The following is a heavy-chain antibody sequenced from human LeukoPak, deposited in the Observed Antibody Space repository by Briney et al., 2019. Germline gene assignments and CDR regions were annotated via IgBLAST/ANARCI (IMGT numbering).Heavy chain of an antibody. CDR3: SRDETYSSDWQSNHYYYYMDV. J-gene: IGHJ6*03. CDR2: VYHSATT. Sequence: SETLSLTCIVFGGSLTSSNYYWGWIRQPPGKGLEWIGSVYHSATTYYNPSLKSRVTISVDTSKNQFSLKLSSVTAADTAVYYCSRDETYSSDWQSNHYYYYMDVWGKGTTVTVSS. D-gene: IGHD6-19*01. CDR1: GGSLTSSNYY. V-gene: IGHV4-39*07.